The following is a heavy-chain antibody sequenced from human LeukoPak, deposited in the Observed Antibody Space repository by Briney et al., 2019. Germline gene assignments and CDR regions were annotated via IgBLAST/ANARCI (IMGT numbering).Heavy chain of an antibody. D-gene: IGHD1-26*01. CDR3: ARASLGSVGATRGDAFDI. V-gene: IGHV3-11*04. CDR2: ISSSGSTI. J-gene: IGHJ3*02. Sequence: GGSLRLSCAASGFTFSDYYMSWIRQAPGKGLEWVSYISSSGSTIYYADSVKGRFTISRDNAKNSLYLQMNSLRAEDTAVYYCARASLGSVGATRGDAFDIWGLGAMVTVSS. CDR1: GFTFSDYY.